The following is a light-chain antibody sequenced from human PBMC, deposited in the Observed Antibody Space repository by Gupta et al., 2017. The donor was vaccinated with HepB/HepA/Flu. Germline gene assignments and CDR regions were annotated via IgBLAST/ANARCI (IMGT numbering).Light chain of an antibody. CDR3: QQRTNWT. CDR2: DAS. Sequence: ESVLTQSPATLSSSPGERATLSCRASHSVGRYLAWYQQKPGQAPRLLIYDASIRATGLPARFSGSGSGTDFTLTISSLEPEDVAVYYCQQRTNWTFGQGTKVEIK. CDR1: HSVGRY. J-gene: IGKJ1*01. V-gene: IGKV3-11*01.